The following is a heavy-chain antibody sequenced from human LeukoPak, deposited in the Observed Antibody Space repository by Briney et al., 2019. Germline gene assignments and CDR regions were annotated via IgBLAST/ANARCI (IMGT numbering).Heavy chain of an antibody. V-gene: IGHV4-61*01. Sequence: SETLPLTCTVSGGSVSSGSYYWNWIRQPPGKGLEWIGYVYYSGSTNYNPSLKSRVNISVDTSKNQFSLKLSSVTAADTALYYCARDLGVAAAGIGRYLDSRGQGTLVTVSS. CDR2: VYYSGST. CDR3: ARDLGVAAAGIGRYLDS. CDR1: GGSVSSGSYY. J-gene: IGHJ4*02. D-gene: IGHD6-13*01.